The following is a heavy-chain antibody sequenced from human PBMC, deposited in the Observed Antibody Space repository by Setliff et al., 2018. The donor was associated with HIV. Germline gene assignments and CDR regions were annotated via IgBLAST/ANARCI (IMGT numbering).Heavy chain of an antibody. Sequence: ASVKVSCKASGYTFTSHYIHWVRQAPGQGLEWMGIINPNGGSTSYAQKFQGRVTMTRDTSTSTVYMELSSLRSEDTAVYYCARVWKWLHYFDYWGQGTLVTVSS. V-gene: IGHV1-46*01. CDR2: INPNGGST. J-gene: IGHJ4*02. CDR1: GYTFTSHY. CDR3: ARVWKWLHYFDY. D-gene: IGHD5-18*01.